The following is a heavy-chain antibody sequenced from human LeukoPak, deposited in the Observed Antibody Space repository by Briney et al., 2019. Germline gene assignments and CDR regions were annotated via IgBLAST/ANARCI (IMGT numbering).Heavy chain of an antibody. CDR1: GYSISSGYY. V-gene: IGHV4-38-2*02. CDR2: IYHSGST. CDR3: ARVVGATYYFDY. Sequence: SETLSLTCSVSGYSISSGYYWGWIRQSPGKGLEWIGSIYHSGSTYYNPSLKSRVTISVDTSKNQFSLKLSSVTAADTAVYYCARVVGATYYFDYWGQGTLVTVSS. D-gene: IGHD1-26*01. J-gene: IGHJ4*02.